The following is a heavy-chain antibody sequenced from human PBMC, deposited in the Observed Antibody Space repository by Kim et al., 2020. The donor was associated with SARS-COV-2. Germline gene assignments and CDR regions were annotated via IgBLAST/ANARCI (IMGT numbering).Heavy chain of an antibody. CDR1: GFTFSDYY. V-gene: IGHV3-11*06. J-gene: IGHJ3*02. CDR2: ISSSSSYT. CDR3: ARGRRAAGPFDAFDI. Sequence: GGSLRLSCAASGFTFSDYYMSWIRQAPGKGLEWVSYISSSSSYTNYADSVKGRFTISRDNAKNSLYLQMNSLRAEDTAVYYCARGRRAAGPFDAFDIWGQGTMVTVSS. D-gene: IGHD6-13*01.